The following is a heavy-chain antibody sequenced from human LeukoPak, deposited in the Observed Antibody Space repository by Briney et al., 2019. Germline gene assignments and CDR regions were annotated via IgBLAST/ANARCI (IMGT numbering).Heavy chain of an antibody. CDR2: INPSGGST. D-gene: IGHD6-13*01. J-gene: IGHJ5*02. V-gene: IGHV1-46*01. CDR3: ARRGTSSSWYHNWFDP. Sequence: GASVKVSCKASGYTFTSYYMHWVRQAPGQGLEWMGIINPSGGSTSYAQKFQGRVTMTRDTSTSTVYMELSSLRSEDTAVYYCARRGTSSSWYHNWFDPWGQGTLVTVSS. CDR1: GYTFTSYY.